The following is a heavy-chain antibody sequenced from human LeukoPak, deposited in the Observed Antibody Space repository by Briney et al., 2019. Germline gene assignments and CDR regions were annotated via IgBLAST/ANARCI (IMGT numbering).Heavy chain of an antibody. J-gene: IGHJ1*01. Sequence: GGSLRLSCAASGFIFSSYWMHWVRHAPGKGLAWVSRINTDGSSTSYADSVKGRFTISRDNSKNTQSLQMNSLRAEDTAVYYCAKDDDWGRYKHWGQGTLVTVSS. D-gene: IGHD3-16*01. CDR1: GFIFSSYW. CDR2: INTDGSST. CDR3: AKDDDWGRYKH. V-gene: IGHV3-74*01.